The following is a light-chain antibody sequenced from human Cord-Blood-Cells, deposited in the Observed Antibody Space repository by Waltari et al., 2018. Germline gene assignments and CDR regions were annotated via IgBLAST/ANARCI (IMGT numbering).Light chain of an antibody. Sequence: DIVMTQSPDSLAVSLGERATINCKSSQSVLYSSNNKNYLAWYQQKPGQPPMLVIYWASTRESGVPDRFSGSGSGTDFTLTISSLQAEDVAVYYCQQYDSTPWTFGQGTKVEIK. V-gene: IGKV4-1*01. CDR1: QSVLYSSNNKNY. CDR2: WAS. J-gene: IGKJ1*01. CDR3: QQYDSTPWT.